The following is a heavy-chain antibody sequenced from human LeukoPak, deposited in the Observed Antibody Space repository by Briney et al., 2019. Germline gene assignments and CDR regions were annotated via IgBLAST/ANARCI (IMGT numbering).Heavy chain of an antibody. D-gene: IGHD4-23*01. V-gene: IGHV3-74*01. CDR3: ARDTYGGLDY. Sequence: GGSLRLSRAASGFTFNSDEMNWVRQAPGKGLVWVSRINSDGSSTTYADSVKGRFTISRDNVKNTLYLQMNSLRAEDTAVYYCARDTYGGLDYWGQGTLVTVSS. J-gene: IGHJ4*02. CDR2: INSDGSST. CDR1: GFTFNSDE.